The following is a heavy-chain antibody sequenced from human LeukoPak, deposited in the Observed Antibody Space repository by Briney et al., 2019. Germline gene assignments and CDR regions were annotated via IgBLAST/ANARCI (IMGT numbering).Heavy chain of an antibody. J-gene: IGHJ4*02. Sequence: PSETLSLTCTVSGGSISSSSYYWGWIRQPPGKGLEWIGSIYYSGGTYYNPSLKSRVTISVDTSKNQFSLKLSSVTAADTAVYYCATQGLRTRNDYWGQGTLVTVSS. CDR1: GGSISSSSYY. CDR2: IYYSGGT. V-gene: IGHV4-39*01. CDR3: ATQGLRTRNDY.